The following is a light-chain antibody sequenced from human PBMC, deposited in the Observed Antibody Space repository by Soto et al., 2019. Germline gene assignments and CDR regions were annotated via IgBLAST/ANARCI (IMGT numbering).Light chain of an antibody. CDR3: SSYTTSSSDV. V-gene: IGLV2-14*01. Sequence: QSALTQPASVSGSPGQSITMSCTGTSSDVGGYDYVSWYQQHPGEVPKLIIFEVSSRPAWISNRFSASKSGNTASLTISGLQAEDEADYYCSSYTTSSSDVFGTGTKVTVL. CDR1: SSDVGGYDY. J-gene: IGLJ1*01. CDR2: EVS.